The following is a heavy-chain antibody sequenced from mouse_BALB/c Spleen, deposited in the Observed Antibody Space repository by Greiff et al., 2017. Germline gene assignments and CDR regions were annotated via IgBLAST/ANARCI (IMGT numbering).Heavy chain of an antibody. J-gene: IGHJ1*01. CDR1: GYSFTGYY. D-gene: IGHD1-1*01. CDR3: AREGGFITTVVDWYFDV. Sequence: EVHLVESGPELVKPGASVKISCKASGYSFTGYYMHWVKQSHVKSLEWIGRINPYNGATSYNQNFKDKASLTVDKSSSTAYMELHSLTSEDSAVYYCAREGGFITTVVDWYFDVWGAGTTVTVSS. V-gene: IGHV1-31*01. CDR2: INPYNGAT.